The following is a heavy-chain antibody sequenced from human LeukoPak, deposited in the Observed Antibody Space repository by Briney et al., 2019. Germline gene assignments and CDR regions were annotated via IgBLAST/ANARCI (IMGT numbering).Heavy chain of an antibody. V-gene: IGHV3-30*18. CDR1: GFTFSSYG. D-gene: IGHD1-26*01. CDR3: AKDRRLGSYYYLYYYYGMDV. Sequence: GGSLRLSCAASGFTFSSYGMHWVRQAPGKGLEWVAVISYDGSNKYYADSVKGRFTIPRDNSKNTLYLQMNSLRAEDTAVYYCAKDRRLGSYYYLYYYYGMDVWGQGTTVTVSS. CDR2: ISYDGSNK. J-gene: IGHJ6*02.